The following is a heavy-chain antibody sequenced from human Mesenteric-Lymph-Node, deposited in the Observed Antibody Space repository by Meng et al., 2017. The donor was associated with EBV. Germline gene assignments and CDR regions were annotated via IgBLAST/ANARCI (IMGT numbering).Heavy chain of an antibody. CDR1: GGSISSSSFY. J-gene: IGHJ5*02. D-gene: IGHD1-26*01. Sequence: QVQLPQWVAGWVKPPGTLSPTSTVSGGSISSSSFYWAWIRQPPGKGLEWIGSIYYSGSTYYNPSLKSRVTISEDTSKNQLSLKLNSVTAADTAVYYCARDHRGSPGLDPWGQGTLVTVSS. V-gene: IGHV4-39*07. CDR3: ARDHRGSPGLDP. CDR2: IYYSGST.